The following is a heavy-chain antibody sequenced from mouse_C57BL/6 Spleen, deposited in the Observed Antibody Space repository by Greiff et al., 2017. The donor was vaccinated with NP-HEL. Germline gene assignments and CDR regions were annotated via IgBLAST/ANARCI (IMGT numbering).Heavy chain of an antibody. Sequence: DVQLQESGGGLVKPGGSLKLSCAASGFTFSDYGMHWVRQAPEKGLEWVAYISSGSSTIYYADTVKGRFTISRDNAKNTLFLQMTSLRSEDTAMYYCARASYYSNYAWFAYWGQGTLVTVSA. CDR1: GFTFSDYG. CDR3: ARASYYSNYAWFAY. D-gene: IGHD2-5*01. J-gene: IGHJ3*01. V-gene: IGHV5-17*01. CDR2: ISSGSSTI.